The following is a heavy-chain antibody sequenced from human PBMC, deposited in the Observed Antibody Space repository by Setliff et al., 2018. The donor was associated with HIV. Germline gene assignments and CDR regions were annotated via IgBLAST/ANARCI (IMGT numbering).Heavy chain of an antibody. J-gene: IGHJ4*02. CDR3: ARGESFGAAPGAGHFRF. CDR2: INHNEIT. Sequence: PSETLSLTCAVYGGSFSGYYWNWIRQSPGKGLEWIGEINHNEITKYNPSLESRVIISLDTSKIQFSLKLSSVTAADTAVYYCARGESFGAAPGAGHFRFWGQGTLVTVSS. V-gene: IGHV4-34*01. D-gene: IGHD6-13*01. CDR1: GGSFSGYY.